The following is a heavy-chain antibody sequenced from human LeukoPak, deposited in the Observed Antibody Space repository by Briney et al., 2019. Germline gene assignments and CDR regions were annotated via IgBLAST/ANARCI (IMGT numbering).Heavy chain of an antibody. Sequence: GGSLRLSCAASGFTFSSYGMHWVRQAPGKGLEWVAVISYDGSNKYYADSVKGRFTISRDNSKNTLYLQMNSLRAEDTAVYYCAKDPRRMARLITFGGGRPYYFDYWGQGTLVTVSS. CDR3: AKDPRRMARLITFGGGRPYYFDY. D-gene: IGHD3-16*01. CDR2: ISYDGSNK. J-gene: IGHJ4*02. CDR1: GFTFSSYG. V-gene: IGHV3-30*18.